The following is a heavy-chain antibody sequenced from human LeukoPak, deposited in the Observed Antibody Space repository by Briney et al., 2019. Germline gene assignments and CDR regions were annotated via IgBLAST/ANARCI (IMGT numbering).Heavy chain of an antibody. CDR3: AKRGVVIRVVLVGFHKEAYYFDS. Sequence: GGSLRLSCAVSGITLSNYGMSWVRQAPGKGLEWVAGISGSGGRTNYADSVKGRSTISRDSPKNTPYLQMNSLRAEDTAVYFCAKRGVVIRVVLVGFHKEAYYFDSWGQGALVTVSS. D-gene: IGHD3-10*01. J-gene: IGHJ4*02. V-gene: IGHV3-23*01. CDR2: ISGSGGRT. CDR1: GITLSNYG.